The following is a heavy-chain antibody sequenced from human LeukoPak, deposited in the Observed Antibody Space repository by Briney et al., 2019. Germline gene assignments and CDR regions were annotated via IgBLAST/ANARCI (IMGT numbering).Heavy chain of an antibody. D-gene: IGHD1-1*01. CDR2: IYYHENT. CDR1: GGSISSSSDY. CDR3: ARLAYSAAYWKHCYY. Sequence: PSETLSLTCTVSGGSISSSSDYWGWIRQAPGKGLEWIESIYYHENTYYNSSLKSRVTIYVDTSKHQFSLKLTSVTAADTAVYFCARLAYSAAYWKHCYYWGQGTLVTVSS. V-gene: IGHV4-39*01. J-gene: IGHJ4*02.